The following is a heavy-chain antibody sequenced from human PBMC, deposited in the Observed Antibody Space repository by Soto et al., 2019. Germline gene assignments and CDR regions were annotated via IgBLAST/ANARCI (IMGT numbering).Heavy chain of an antibody. J-gene: IGHJ4*02. CDR3: AKDPNYDFWSGYPFDY. D-gene: IGHD3-3*01. V-gene: IGHV3-30*18. Sequence: GGSLRLSCAASGFTFSSYGMHWVRQAPGKGLEWVAVISYDGSNKYYADSVKGRFTISRDNSKDTLYLQMNSLRAEDTAVYYCAKDPNYDFWSGYPFDYWGQGTLVTVSS. CDR1: GFTFSSYG. CDR2: ISYDGSNK.